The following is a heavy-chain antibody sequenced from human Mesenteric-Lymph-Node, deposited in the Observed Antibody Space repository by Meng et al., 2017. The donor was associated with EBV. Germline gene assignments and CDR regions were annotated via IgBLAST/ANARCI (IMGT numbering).Heavy chain of an antibody. CDR3: ARGGNAYTNGYDWYSDL. Sequence: GHRVQLVPEVKRLLGPVNVSSKASGVSFSTYGVYWGPRARGHRVRGMGWIDTNTQNRTYTQNLAGRFVFSLDTSVSKAHLHISSLKAEDTAVYYCARGGNAYTNGYDWYSDLWGRGTLVTVSS. CDR2: IDTNTQNR. J-gene: IGHJ2*01. D-gene: IGHD2-8*01. CDR1: GVSFSTYG. V-gene: IGHV7-4-1*02.